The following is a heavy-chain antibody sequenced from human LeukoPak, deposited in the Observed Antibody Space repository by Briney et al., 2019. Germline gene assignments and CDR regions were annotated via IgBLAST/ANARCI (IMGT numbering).Heavy chain of an antibody. D-gene: IGHD3-22*01. Sequence: SETLSLTCTVSGGSISSGGYYWSWIRQPPGKGLEWIGYIYHSGSTYYNPSLKSRVTISVDRSKNQFSLKLSSVTAADTAVYYCARASSGYYGAFDIWGQGTMVTVSS. V-gene: IGHV4-30-2*01. CDR3: ARASSGYYGAFDI. CDR2: IYHSGST. J-gene: IGHJ3*02. CDR1: GGSISSGGYY.